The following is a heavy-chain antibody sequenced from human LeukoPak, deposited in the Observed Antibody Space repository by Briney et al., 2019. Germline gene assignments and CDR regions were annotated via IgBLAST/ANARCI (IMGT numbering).Heavy chain of an antibody. Sequence: ASVKVSCKASGYTFTSYGISWVRQAPGRGLEWMGWISAYNGNTNYAQKLQGRVTVTTDTSTSTAYMELRSLRSDDTAVYYCARDIAVAGPGYWGQGTLVTVSS. CDR3: ARDIAVAGPGY. D-gene: IGHD6-19*01. CDR1: GYTFTSYG. CDR2: ISAYNGNT. V-gene: IGHV1-18*01. J-gene: IGHJ4*02.